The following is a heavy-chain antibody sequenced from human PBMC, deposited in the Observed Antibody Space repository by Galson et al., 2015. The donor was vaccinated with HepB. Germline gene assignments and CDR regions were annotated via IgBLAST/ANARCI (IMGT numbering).Heavy chain of an antibody. CDR2: ISWNSGSI. CDR3: AKDPTHYGSGSYTFDY. Sequence: SLRLSCAASGFTFDDYAMHWVRQAPGKGLEWVSGISWNSGSIGYADSVKGRFTISRDNAKNSLYLQMNSLRAEDTALYYCAKDPTHYGSGSYTFDYWGQGTLVTVSS. J-gene: IGHJ4*02. D-gene: IGHD3-10*01. CDR1: GFTFDDYA. V-gene: IGHV3-9*01.